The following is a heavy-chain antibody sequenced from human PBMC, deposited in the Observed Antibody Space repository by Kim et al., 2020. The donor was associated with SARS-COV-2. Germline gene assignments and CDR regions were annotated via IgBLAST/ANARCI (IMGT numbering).Heavy chain of an antibody. CDR2: IYYRSRWSS. CDR1: GDTVSSNTAA. Sequence: SQTLSLTCAISGDTVSSNTAAWNWLRQSPSRGLEWLGRIYYRSRWSSDYALSVKSRITINPDTSKNHFSLQVNSVTPEDTAVYFCARGISGLGFDYWGQG. D-gene: IGHD6-25*01. CDR3: ARGISGLGFDY. J-gene: IGHJ4*02. V-gene: IGHV6-1*01.